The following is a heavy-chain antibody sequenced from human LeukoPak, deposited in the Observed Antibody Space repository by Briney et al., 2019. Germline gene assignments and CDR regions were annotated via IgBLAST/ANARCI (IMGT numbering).Heavy chain of an antibody. Sequence: SETLSLTCTVSGHSISSGYYWGWIRQPPGEGLEWIGSIYHSGSTYYNPSLKSRVTISVDKSKNQFSLKLNSVTAADTAMYYCARKIFNRPNVFDSWGQGTLVTVSS. CDR3: ARKIFNRPNVFDS. CDR1: GHSISSGYY. D-gene: IGHD3-3*01. CDR2: IYHSGST. V-gene: IGHV4-38-2*02. J-gene: IGHJ4*02.